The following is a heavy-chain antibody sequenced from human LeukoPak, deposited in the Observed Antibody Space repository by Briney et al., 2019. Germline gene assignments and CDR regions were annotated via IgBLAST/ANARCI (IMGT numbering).Heavy chain of an antibody. CDR1: GFTFSSYW. CDR2: INHLGNS. CDR3: ARDQWGYSNYYDY. Sequence: GSLRLSCAASGFTFSSYWMSWVRQAPGKGLEWIGEINHLGNSNYNPSLSSRINISVDTSQNQFSLRLSSVTAADTAVYYCARDQWGYSNYYDYWGQGTLVTVSS. J-gene: IGHJ4*02. D-gene: IGHD4-11*01. V-gene: IGHV4-34*01.